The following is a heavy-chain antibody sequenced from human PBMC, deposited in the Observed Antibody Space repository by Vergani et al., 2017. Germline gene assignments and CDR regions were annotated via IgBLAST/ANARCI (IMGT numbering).Heavy chain of an antibody. CDR3: AKDRVDYYYYMDV. V-gene: IGHV3-30*18. Sequence: QVQLVESGGGVVQPGRSLRLSCPASRFTFSSYRIHWVRQAPRKGRVWVALISYHGSNKYYADSVKGRFTISRDNSKNTLYLQMNSLRAEDTAVYYCAKDRVDYYYYMDVWGKGTTVTVSS. J-gene: IGHJ6*03. CDR1: RFTFSSYR. CDR2: ISYHGSNK. D-gene: IGHD5-12*01.